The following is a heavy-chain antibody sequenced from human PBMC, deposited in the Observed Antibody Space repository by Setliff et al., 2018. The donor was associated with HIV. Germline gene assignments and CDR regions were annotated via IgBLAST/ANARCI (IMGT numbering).Heavy chain of an antibody. CDR3: ARDQAAAGYYYFEY. D-gene: IGHD6-13*01. Sequence: SETLSLTCAVYGGSFSGYYWTWIRQPPGKGLEWIGEINHSGSTNYNPSLKSRVTISLDTSKNQFSLKLTSVTAADTAVYYCARDQAAAGYYYFEYWGQGTLVTVSS. V-gene: IGHV4-34*01. CDR1: GGSFSGYY. J-gene: IGHJ4*02. CDR2: INHSGST.